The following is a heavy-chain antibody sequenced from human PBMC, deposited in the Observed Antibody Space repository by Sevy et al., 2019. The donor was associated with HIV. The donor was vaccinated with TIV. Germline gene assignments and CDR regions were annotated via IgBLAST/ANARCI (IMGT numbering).Heavy chain of an antibody. J-gene: IGHJ4*02. D-gene: IGHD3-10*01. Sequence: GGSLRLSCAASGFRFEDYGRHWVRRAPGKGLEWVSGIGWNSGSVGYAVSVKGRFTISRDNAKNLLYLQMNSLTSEDTALYYCAKDLLPYGSGSYPLDYWGQGTVVTVSS. CDR2: IGWNSGSV. V-gene: IGHV3-9*01. CDR3: AKDLLPYGSGSYPLDY. CDR1: GFRFEDYG.